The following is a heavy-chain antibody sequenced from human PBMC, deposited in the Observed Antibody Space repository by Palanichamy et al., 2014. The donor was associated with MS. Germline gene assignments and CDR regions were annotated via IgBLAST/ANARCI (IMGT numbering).Heavy chain of an antibody. Sequence: EVQLVRSGGGLVQPGGSLRLSCAASGFTFSSYSMNWVRQAPGKGLEWVSYISSSSSTIYYADSVKGRFTISRDNAKNSLYLQMNSLRAEDTAVYYCARDYGTAILHWYFDLWGRGTLVTVSS. V-gene: IGHV3-48*04. D-gene: IGHD2-21*02. J-gene: IGHJ2*01. CDR3: ARDYGTAILHWYFDL. CDR1: GFTFSSYS. CDR2: ISSSSSTI.